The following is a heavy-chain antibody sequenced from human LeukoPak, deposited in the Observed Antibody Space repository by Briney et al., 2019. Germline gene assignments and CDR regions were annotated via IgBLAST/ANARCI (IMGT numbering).Heavy chain of an antibody. CDR3: ARGGSYYDILTGYHHYYYYYMDV. CDR1: GFTFSSYG. D-gene: IGHD3-9*01. V-gene: IGHV3-30*02. CDR2: IRYDGSNK. J-gene: IGHJ6*03. Sequence: PGGSLRLSCAASGFTFSSYGMHWVRQAPGKGLEWVAFIRYDGSNKYYADSVKGRFTISRDNAKNSLYLQMNSLRAEDTAVYYCARGGSYYDILTGYHHYYYYYMDVWGKGTTVTVSS.